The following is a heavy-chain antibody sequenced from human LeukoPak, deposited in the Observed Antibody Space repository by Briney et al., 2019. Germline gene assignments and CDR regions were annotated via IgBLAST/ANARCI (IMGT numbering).Heavy chain of an antibody. CDR3: ATGLAAAYRPDY. CDR2: FDPEGGET. J-gene: IGHJ4*02. V-gene: IGHV1-24*01. CDR1: GYTLTELS. Sequence: ASVKVSCKVSGYTLTELSMHWVRQAPGKGLEWMGGFDPEGGETIYAQKFQGRVTMTEDTSTDTAYMELSSLRSEDTAVYYCATGLAAAYRPDYWGQGTLVTVSS. D-gene: IGHD6-13*01.